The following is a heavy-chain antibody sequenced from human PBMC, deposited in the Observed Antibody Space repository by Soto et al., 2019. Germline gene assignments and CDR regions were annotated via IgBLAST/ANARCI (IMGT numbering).Heavy chain of an antibody. D-gene: IGHD4-17*01. CDR1: GDSFSTSNYY. J-gene: IGHJ4*02. CDR2: IFYGGGTGVT. Sequence: QLHLQESSPGLVKPSETLSLTCTVSGDSFSTSNYYWGWIRQPPGKGLEWIGNIFYGGGTGVTYYNPSLKRRVIISVDTSKNQFSLKLRYITAADTAFYFCARRGGGDSLFDSWGQGKLVTVSS. V-gene: IGHV4-39*01. CDR3: ARRGGGDSLFDS.